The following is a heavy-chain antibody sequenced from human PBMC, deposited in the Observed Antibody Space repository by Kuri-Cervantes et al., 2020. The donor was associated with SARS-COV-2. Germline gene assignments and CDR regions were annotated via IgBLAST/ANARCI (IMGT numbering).Heavy chain of an antibody. Sequence: ASVKVSCKTSGYSFKTYGISWVRQAPGQGLEWMGWISAYNGNTNYAQKLQGRVTMTTDTSTSTAYMELRSLRSDDTAVYYCARVNRITIFGVVTNSPMDWGQGTLVTVSS. CDR1: GYSFKTYG. CDR3: ARVNRITIFGVVTNSPMD. J-gene: IGHJ4*02. V-gene: IGHV1-18*01. D-gene: IGHD3-3*01. CDR2: ISAYNGNT.